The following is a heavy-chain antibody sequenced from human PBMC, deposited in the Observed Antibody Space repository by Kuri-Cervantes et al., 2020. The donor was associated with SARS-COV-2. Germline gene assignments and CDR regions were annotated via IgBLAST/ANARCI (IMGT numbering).Heavy chain of an antibody. J-gene: IGHJ6*02. Sequence: GGSLRLSCAASGVTFSSYWMHWVRQAPGKGLVWVSRINSDGSSTSYADPVKGRFTISRDNAKNTLYLQMNSLRAEDTAVYYCARDLTLGYCSGGSCYYYYYGMDVWGQGTTVTVSS. D-gene: IGHD2-15*01. V-gene: IGHV3-74*01. CDR2: INSDGSST. CDR1: GVTFSSYW. CDR3: ARDLTLGYCSGGSCYYYYYGMDV.